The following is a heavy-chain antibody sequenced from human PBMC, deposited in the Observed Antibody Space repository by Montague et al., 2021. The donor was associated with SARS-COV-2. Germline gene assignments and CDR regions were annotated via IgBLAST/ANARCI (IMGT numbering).Heavy chain of an antibody. V-gene: IGHV3-23*03. J-gene: IGHJ6*02. CDR1: GFTFSSYA. D-gene: IGHD2-21*01. Sequence: SLRLSCAASGFTFSSYAMSWVRQAPGKGLEWVSIIYTDGSATFYADSVKGRFTISRDNSKNTLYLQMNSLRAEDTAVYYCARARGIGNYYYGIDVWGQGTTLTVSS. CDR2: IYTDGSAT. CDR3: ARARGIGNYYYGIDV.